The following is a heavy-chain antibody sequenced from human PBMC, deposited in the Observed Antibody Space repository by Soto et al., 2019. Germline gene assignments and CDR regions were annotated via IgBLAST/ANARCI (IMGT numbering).Heavy chain of an antibody. D-gene: IGHD5-12*01. Sequence: SETLSLTCTVSGGSMIGYYWSWIRQPPGRGLEWIGFIYYAGSTKYNPSLNSRVTISVDTPKNQFSRTVTSVTAADTAVYYCARRIGATETFDYGGQETLVTVSS. CDR1: GGSMIGYY. J-gene: IGHJ4*02. V-gene: IGHV4-59*08. CDR3: ARRIGATETFDY. CDR2: IYYAGST.